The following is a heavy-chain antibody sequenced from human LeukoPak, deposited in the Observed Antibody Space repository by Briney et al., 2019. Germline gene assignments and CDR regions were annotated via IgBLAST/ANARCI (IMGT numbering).Heavy chain of an antibody. V-gene: IGHV3-7*01. D-gene: IGHD3-10*01. J-gene: IGHJ5*02. CDR3: ARGRYYGSGSPKSNWFDP. Sequence: GGSLRLSCAASGFTFSSYWMSWVRQAPGKGLEWVANIKQDGSEKYYVDSVKGRFTISRDNAKNSLYLQMNSLRAEDTAVYYCARGRYYGSGSPKSNWFDPWGQGTLVTVSS. CDR1: GFTFSSYW. CDR2: IKQDGSEK.